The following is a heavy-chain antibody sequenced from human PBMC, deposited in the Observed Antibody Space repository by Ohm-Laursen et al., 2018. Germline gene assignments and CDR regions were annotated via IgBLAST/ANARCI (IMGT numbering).Heavy chain of an antibody. V-gene: IGHV4-59*08. CDR3: ARRYSSSWSQFDY. Sequence: SDTLSLTWTVSGGSISSYYWSWIRQPPGKGLEWIGYIYYSGSTNYNPSLKSRVTISVDTSKNQFSLKLSSVTAADTAVYYCARRYSSSWSQFDYWGQGTLVTVSS. CDR2: IYYSGST. CDR1: GGSISSYY. J-gene: IGHJ4*02. D-gene: IGHD6-13*01.